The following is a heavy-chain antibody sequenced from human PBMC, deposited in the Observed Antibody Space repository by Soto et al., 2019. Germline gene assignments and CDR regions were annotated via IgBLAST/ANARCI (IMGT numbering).Heavy chain of an antibody. Sequence: QVQLVESGGGVVQPGRSLRLSCAASGFTFSSYGMHWVRQAPGKGLEWVAVISYDGSNKYYADSVKGRFTISRDNSKNTLYLQMNSLRAEDTAVYYCAKSPNDILTGYYIVDYWGQGTLVTVSS. CDR3: AKSPNDILTGYYIVDY. V-gene: IGHV3-30*18. D-gene: IGHD3-9*01. J-gene: IGHJ4*02. CDR2: ISYDGSNK. CDR1: GFTFSSYG.